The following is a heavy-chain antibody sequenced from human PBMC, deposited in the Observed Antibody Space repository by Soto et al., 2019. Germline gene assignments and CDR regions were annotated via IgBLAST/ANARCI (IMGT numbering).Heavy chain of an antibody. CDR2: ISYDGNKK. Sequence: QVQLVESGGGVVQPGRSLRLSCAASGFTFSSYAMHWVRQAPGKGLEWVAVISYDGNKKYYRDSVKGRFSISRDTSNNTVNLHMNSLRPEDTAVYYCARSVAVAGLDYWGQGTLVTVS. CDR3: ARSVAVAGLDY. V-gene: IGHV3-30-3*01. D-gene: IGHD6-19*01. J-gene: IGHJ4*02. CDR1: GFTFSSYA.